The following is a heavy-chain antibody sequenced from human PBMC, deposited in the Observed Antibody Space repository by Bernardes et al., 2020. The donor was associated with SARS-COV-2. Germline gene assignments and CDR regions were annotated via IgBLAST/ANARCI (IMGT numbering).Heavy chain of an antibody. CDR2: IRSKANSYAT. V-gene: IGHV3-73*01. CDR3: TSWDTAMVKGAYYYAMDV. J-gene: IGHJ6*02. CDR1: GFTFSGSA. Sequence: SLRLSCAASGFTFSGSAMHWVRQASGKGLEWVGRIRSKANSYATAYAASVKGRFTISRDDSKNTAYLQMNSLKTEDTAVYYCTSWDTAMVKGAYYYAMDVWGQGTTVTVSS. D-gene: IGHD5-18*01.